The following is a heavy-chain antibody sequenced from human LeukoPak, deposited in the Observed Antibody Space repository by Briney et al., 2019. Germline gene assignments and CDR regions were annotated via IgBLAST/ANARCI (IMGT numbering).Heavy chain of an antibody. Sequence: ASETLSLTCAVYGGSFSGYYWGWIRQPPGKGLEWIGEINHSGSTNYNPSLKSRVTISVDTSKNQFSLKLSSVTAADTAVFYCARSSQVRNGYSYGLPRDYWGQGTLVTVSS. CDR3: ARSSQVRNGYSYGLPRDY. V-gene: IGHV4-34*01. CDR1: GGSFSGYY. J-gene: IGHJ4*02. CDR2: INHSGST. D-gene: IGHD5-18*01.